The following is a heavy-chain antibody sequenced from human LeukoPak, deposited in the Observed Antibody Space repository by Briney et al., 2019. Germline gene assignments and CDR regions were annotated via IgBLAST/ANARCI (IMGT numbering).Heavy chain of an antibody. CDR3: AKGTMHDY. Sequence: PGGSLRLSCAASGFTFSTDAMNWVRQAPGKGLEWVSGISDSGGNTYYADSVKGRFTISRDKSKNTLDLQMNSLRAEDTAVYYCAKGTMHDYWGQGTLVTVSS. J-gene: IGHJ4*02. D-gene: IGHD4/OR15-4a*01. CDR1: GFTFSTDA. V-gene: IGHV3-23*01. CDR2: ISDSGGNT.